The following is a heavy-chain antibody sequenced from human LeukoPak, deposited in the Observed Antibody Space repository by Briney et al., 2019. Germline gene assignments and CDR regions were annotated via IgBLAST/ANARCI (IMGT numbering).Heavy chain of an antibody. CDR2: IDCDEGTA. V-gene: IGHV1-46*01. CDR3: TRADNQDFDS. Sequence: ASVRVSCEASGYIFINYYIHWVRQDPGQGLEWMGIIDCDEGTASYAQKFEGRVTITRDTSTSTVYLDLTGLKSDDTAVYFCTRADNQDFDSWGQGTLVTVSS. CDR1: GYIFINYY. J-gene: IGHJ4*02. D-gene: IGHD5-24*01.